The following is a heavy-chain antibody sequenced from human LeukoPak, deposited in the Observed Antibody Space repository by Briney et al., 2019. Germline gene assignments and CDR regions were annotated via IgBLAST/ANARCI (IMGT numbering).Heavy chain of an antibody. V-gene: IGHV4-39*07. CDR1: GGSISSSSYY. Sequence: SETLSLTCTVSGGSISSSSYYWGWIRQPPGKGLEWIGSIYYSGSTYYNPSLKSRVTISVDTSKNQFSLKLSSVTAADTAVYYCAESPGGVNNWFDPWGQGTLVTVSS. CDR3: AESPGGVNNWFDP. D-gene: IGHD2-8*01. J-gene: IGHJ5*02. CDR2: IYYSGST.